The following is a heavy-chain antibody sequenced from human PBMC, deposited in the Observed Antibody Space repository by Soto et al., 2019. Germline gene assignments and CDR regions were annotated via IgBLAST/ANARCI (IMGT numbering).Heavy chain of an antibody. CDR3: ARDEPYYDSSGYSWYYFDY. V-gene: IGHV4-59*01. J-gene: IGHJ4*02. D-gene: IGHD3-22*01. CDR2: IYYSGST. CDR1: GGSISSYY. Sequence: SETLSLTCTVSGGSISSYYWSWIRQPPGKGLEWIVYIYYSGSTNYNPSLKSRVTISVDTSKNQFSLKLSSVTAADTAVYYCARDEPYYDSSGYSWYYFDYWGQGTLVTVSS.